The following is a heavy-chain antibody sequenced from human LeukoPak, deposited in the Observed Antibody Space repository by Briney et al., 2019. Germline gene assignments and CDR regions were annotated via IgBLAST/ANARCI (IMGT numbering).Heavy chain of an antibody. V-gene: IGHV4-39*01. J-gene: IGHJ5*02. CDR2: MYYSGST. CDR1: GDSISSRSYF. Sequence: SETLSLTCTVSGDSISSRSYFWAWIRQSPGKGLEWIGSMYYSGSTYYSPSLKSRVTMSIDTAENQFSLKLTSVPAADTAVYYCARHYGPWGQGTLVTVSS. D-gene: IGHD3-10*01. CDR3: ARHYGP.